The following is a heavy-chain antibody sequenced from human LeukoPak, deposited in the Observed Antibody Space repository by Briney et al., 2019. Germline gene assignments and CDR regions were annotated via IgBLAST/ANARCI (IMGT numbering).Heavy chain of an antibody. J-gene: IGHJ4*02. D-gene: IGHD2-15*01. Sequence: GGSLRLSCAASGFTFNVSPMHWVRQAPGKGLEWVAGVSHDGIGTYYADSVKGRFTISRDKSKNTLYLQMNSLRAEDTAVYYCASTQRGDYFDYWGQGTLVTVSS. CDR1: GFTFNVSP. CDR3: ASTQRGDYFDY. V-gene: IGHV3-30*14. CDR2: VSHDGIGT.